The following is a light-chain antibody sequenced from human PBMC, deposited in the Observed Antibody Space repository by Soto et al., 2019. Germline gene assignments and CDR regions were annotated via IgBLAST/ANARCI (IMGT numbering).Light chain of an antibody. CDR3: SSYGGRNNLL. Sequence: QSALTQPPSASGSPGQSVTISCTGTSSDVGRYDFVSWYQQHPGKAPKLIIYEVSKRPSGVPDRFSGSKSGNTASLTVSGLQAEDEADYYCSSYGGRNNLLFGGGTKLTVL. V-gene: IGLV2-8*01. J-gene: IGLJ2*01. CDR2: EVS. CDR1: SSDVGRYDF.